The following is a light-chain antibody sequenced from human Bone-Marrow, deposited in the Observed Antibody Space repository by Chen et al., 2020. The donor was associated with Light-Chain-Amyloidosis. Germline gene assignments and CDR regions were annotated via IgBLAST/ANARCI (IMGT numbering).Light chain of an antibody. CDR2: EDT. CDR1: RGSIATSD. J-gene: IGLJ3*02. V-gene: IGLV6-57*01. CDR3: QSYQGSSQGV. Sequence: NLMLTQPHSVPESPGKTVIISCTRSRGSIATSDVQWYQQRPGSSPTTVIYEDTKRPSGVPDRFSGSIDRSSNSASLTISGLKTEDEADYYCQSYQGSSQGVFGGGTKLTVL.